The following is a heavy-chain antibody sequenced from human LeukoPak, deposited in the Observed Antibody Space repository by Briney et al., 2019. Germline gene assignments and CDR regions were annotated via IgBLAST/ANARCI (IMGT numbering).Heavy chain of an antibody. CDR1: GGSISSGSYY. Sequence: PSETLSLTCTVSGGSISSGSYYWSWIRQPAGKGLEWIGRIYTSGSTHYNPSLKSRVTISVDTSKNQFSLKLSSVTAADTAVYYCATSGRYYYDSSGYYYWGQGTLVTVSS. CDR3: ATSGRYYYDSSGYYY. V-gene: IGHV4-61*02. D-gene: IGHD3-22*01. J-gene: IGHJ4*02. CDR2: IYTSGST.